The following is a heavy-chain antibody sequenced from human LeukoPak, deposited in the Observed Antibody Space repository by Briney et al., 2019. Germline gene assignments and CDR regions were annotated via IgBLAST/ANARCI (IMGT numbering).Heavy chain of an antibody. V-gene: IGHV1-18*04. CDR3: ARVLGRQIAVAGDDY. D-gene: IGHD6-19*01. CDR1: GYTFTSYG. J-gene: IGHJ4*02. CDR2: ISAYNGNT. Sequence: GASVKVSCKASGYTFTSYGISWVRQAPGQGLEWMGWISAYNGNTHYVQNLQDRVAMTTDASTSTAFMELRSLRSDDTAVYYCARVLGRQIAVAGDDYWGQGTLVTVSS.